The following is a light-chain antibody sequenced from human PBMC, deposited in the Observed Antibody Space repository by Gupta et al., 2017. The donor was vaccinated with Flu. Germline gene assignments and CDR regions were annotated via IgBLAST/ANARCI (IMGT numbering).Light chain of an antibody. Sequence: DIQMTQSPSSLSASVGDTVTITCRASQTISTYLSWYQHKPGKAPKLLISAAFRLQLGVSSRFSGGGSGTHFTFTIRSLQPEDFATYYCRQTVGSPPHFGQGTXLETK. V-gene: IGKV1-39*01. CDR2: AAF. J-gene: IGKJ2*01. CDR1: QTISTY. CDR3: RQTVGSPPH.